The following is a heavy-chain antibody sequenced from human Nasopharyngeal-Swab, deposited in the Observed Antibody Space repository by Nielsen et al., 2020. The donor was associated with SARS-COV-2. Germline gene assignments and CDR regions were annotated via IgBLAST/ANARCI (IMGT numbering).Heavy chain of an antibody. CDR1: GGSISSSSYY. D-gene: IGHD2-2*01. CDR2: IYYSGST. Sequence: SETLSLTCTVSGGSISSSSYYWGWIRQPPGKGLEWIGSIYYSGSTYYNPSLKSRVTISVDTSKNQFSLKLSSVTAADTAVYYCARGIVVVPAATMGYYYYGMDVWGQGTTVTVSS. CDR3: ARGIVVVPAATMGYYYYGMDV. V-gene: IGHV4-39*01. J-gene: IGHJ6*02.